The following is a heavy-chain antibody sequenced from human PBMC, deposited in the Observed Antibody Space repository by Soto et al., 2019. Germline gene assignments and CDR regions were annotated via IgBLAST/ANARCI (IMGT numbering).Heavy chain of an antibody. V-gene: IGHV1-69*13. CDR1: GGTFSSYA. CDR3: AIYVVDTAMVANWFDP. D-gene: IGHD5-18*01. CDR2: IIPIFGTA. J-gene: IGHJ5*02. Sequence: SVKVSFKASGGTFSSYAISWVRQAPGQGLEWMGGIIPIFGTANYAQKFQGRVTITADESTSTAYMELSSLRSEDTAVYYCAIYVVDTAMVANWFDPWGQGTLVTVSS.